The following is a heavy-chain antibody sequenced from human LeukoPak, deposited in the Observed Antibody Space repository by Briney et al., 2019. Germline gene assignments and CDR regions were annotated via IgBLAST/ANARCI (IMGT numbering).Heavy chain of an antibody. CDR2: ISWIYGSI. CDR3: AKDGGGDRYSSSWYMVDY. V-gene: IGHV3-9*01. CDR1: GFTFDDYA. D-gene: IGHD6-13*01. Sequence: GRSLRLSCGASGFTFDDYAMDWGRQAPGKALMWVSGISWIYGSIGYADSVKGLFPNSKENAKNSLYLQINSLRAEDTALNCCAKDGGGDRYSSSWYMVDYWGQGTLITVSS. J-gene: IGHJ4*02.